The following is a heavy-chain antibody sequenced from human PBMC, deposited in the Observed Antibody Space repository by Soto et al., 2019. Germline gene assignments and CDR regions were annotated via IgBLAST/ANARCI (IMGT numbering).Heavy chain of an antibody. J-gene: IGHJ6*02. V-gene: IGHV4-39*01. Sequence: SETLSLTCTVSCGSISSSSYYWGWIRQPPGKGLEWIGSIYYSGSTYYNPSLKSRVTISVDTSKNQLSLKLSSVTAADTAVYYCARHSNGDTIFGVVITYGMDVWGQGTTVTVSS. D-gene: IGHD3-3*01. CDR2: IYYSGST. CDR3: ARHSNGDTIFGVVITYGMDV. CDR1: CGSISSSSYY.